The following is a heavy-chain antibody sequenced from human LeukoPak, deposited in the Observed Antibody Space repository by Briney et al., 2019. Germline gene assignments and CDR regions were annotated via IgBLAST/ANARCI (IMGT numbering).Heavy chain of an antibody. CDR3: ARDMGYSGSWPGYFDY. CDR1: GFTFSSYS. CDR2: IDTSSSTI. Sequence: PGGSLGLSCVASGFTFSSYSMSWVRQAPGKGLEWVSYIDTSSSTIYYADSVKGRFTISRDNAKNSLYLQMKSLRAEDTTVYYCARDMGYSGSWPGYFDYWGQGVLVTVSS. J-gene: IGHJ4*02. D-gene: IGHD1-26*01. V-gene: IGHV3-48*04.